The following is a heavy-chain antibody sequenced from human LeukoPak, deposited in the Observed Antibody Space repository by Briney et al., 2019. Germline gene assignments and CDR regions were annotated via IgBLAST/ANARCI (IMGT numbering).Heavy chain of an antibody. D-gene: IGHD6-13*01. CDR3: ARPSTSGIAAAGLKY. V-gene: IGHV3-23*01. J-gene: IGHJ4*02. Sequence: GGSLRLSCAASGFTFSNYAMSWVRQAPGKGLEWVSGISGSGGSTYYADSVKGRFTISRDNSKNTLYLQMNSLRAEDTAVYYCARPSTSGIAAAGLKYWGQGTLVTVSS. CDR1: GFTFSNYA. CDR2: ISGSGGST.